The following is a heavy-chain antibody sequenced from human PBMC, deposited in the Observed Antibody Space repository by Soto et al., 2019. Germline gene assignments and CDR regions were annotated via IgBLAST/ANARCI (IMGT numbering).Heavy chain of an antibody. J-gene: IGHJ6*02. V-gene: IGHV4-59*01. Sequence: QVQLQESGPGLVKPSGTLSLTCTVSGASISGNYWSWIRQPPGKGLEWIGYVDHSGSANYNPSLKSRGTISIETSKNQFSLNLRSVTAADTAVYYCTKDRTKIGGDNRHYYYGMDVWGQGTTVTVSS. D-gene: IGHD2-2*01. CDR3: TKDRTKIGGDNRHYYYGMDV. CDR1: GASISGNY. CDR2: VDHSGSA.